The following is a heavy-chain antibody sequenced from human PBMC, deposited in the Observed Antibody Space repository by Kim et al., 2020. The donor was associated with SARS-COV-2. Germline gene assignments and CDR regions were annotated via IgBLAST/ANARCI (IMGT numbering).Heavy chain of an antibody. D-gene: IGHD6-19*01. V-gene: IGHV3-23*01. CDR2: ISGSGGST. CDR3: AKDEGGGSGGYSSGWYYFDY. Sequence: GGSLRLSCAASGFTFSSYAMSWVRQAPGKGLEWVSAISGSGGSTYYADSVKGRFTISRDNSKNTLYLQMNSLRAEDTAVYYCAKDEGGGSGGYSSGWYYFDYWGQGTLVTVSS. J-gene: IGHJ4*02. CDR1: GFTFSSYA.